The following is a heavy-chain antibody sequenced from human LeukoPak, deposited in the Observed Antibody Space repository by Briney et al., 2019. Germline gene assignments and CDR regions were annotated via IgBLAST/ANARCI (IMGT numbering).Heavy chain of an antibody. J-gene: IGHJ3*02. D-gene: IGHD6-6*01. CDR1: GGSISSSNW. Sequence: SETLSLTCAVSGGSISSSNWWSWVRQPPGKGLEWIGEIYHSGSTNYNPSLKSRVTISVDKSKNQFSLKLSSVTAADTAVYYCASYSSSRSAFDIWGQGTMVTVSS. CDR2: IYHSGST. CDR3: ASYSSSRSAFDI. V-gene: IGHV4-4*02.